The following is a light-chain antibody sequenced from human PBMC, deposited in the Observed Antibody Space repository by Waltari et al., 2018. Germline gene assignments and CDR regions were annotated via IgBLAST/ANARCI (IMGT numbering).Light chain of an antibody. CDR1: QSLFWGKDKNNY. V-gene: IGKV4-1*01. CDR3: QQYYTTPWT. CDR2: WAS. J-gene: IGKJ1*01. Sequence: DIVMTQSPDSLPVSLGETVTINCISSQSLFWGKDKNNYLAWYQQTPGQPPRLLIHWASTRDAGVPDRFSGSGSGTDFTLSISSLQAEDVAFYYCQQYYTTPWTFGQGTKVEIK.